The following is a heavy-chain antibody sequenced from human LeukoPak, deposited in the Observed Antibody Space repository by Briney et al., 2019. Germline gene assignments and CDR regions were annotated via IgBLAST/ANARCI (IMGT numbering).Heavy chain of an antibody. V-gene: IGHV3-48*03. D-gene: IGHD3-10*01. J-gene: IGHJ6*03. CDR1: GFTFSSYE. CDR3: AKDLRLGVRGVISYYYYYYMDV. Sequence: PGGSLRLSCAASGFTFSSYEMNWVRQAPGKGLEWVSYISSSGSTIYYADSVKGRFTISRDNSKNTLYLQMNSLRAEDTAVYYCAKDLRLGVRGVISYYYYYYMDVWGKGTTVTISS. CDR2: ISSSGSTI.